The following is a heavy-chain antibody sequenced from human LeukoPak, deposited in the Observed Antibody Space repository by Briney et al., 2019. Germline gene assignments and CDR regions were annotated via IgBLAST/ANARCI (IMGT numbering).Heavy chain of an antibody. J-gene: IGHJ4*02. CDR3: ARELHAVLWWDH. V-gene: IGHV3-21*01. D-gene: IGHD2-21*01. Sequence: PGGSLRLSCAASGFTFSSYAMSWARQAPGKGLEWVSSISSSSSHIYYADSVKGRFTISRDNAKNSLYLQMNSLRAEDTAVYYCARELHAVLWWDHWGQGTLVTVSS. CDR2: ISSSSSHI. CDR1: GFTFSSYA.